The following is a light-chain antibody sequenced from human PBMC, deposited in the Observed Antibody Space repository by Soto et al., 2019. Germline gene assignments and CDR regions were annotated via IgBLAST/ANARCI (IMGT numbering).Light chain of an antibody. J-gene: IGLJ2*01. CDR3: QVWDSSTVV. CDR1: NIGSKS. V-gene: IGLV3-9*01. CDR2: RDT. Sequence: SYELTQPLSVSVALGQTARITCGENNIGSKSVHWYQQRSGQAPVLVIYRDTNRPSGIPERFSGSNSGNTATLTISRAQAGDEADYYCQVWDSSTVVFGGGTKVTVL.